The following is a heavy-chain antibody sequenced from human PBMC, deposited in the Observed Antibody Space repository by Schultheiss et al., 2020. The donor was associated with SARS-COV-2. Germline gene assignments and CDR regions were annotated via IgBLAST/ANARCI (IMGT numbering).Heavy chain of an antibody. Sequence: GGSLRLSCAASGFTFSSYEMNWVRQAPGKGLEWVSYISSSSSYIYYADSVKGRFTISRDNAKNSLYLQMNSLRAEDTAVYYCARVRATAMALDYWGQGTLVTVSS. V-gene: IGHV3-21*05. CDR1: GFTFSSYE. CDR2: ISSSSSYI. CDR3: ARVRATAMALDY. D-gene: IGHD5-18*01. J-gene: IGHJ4*02.